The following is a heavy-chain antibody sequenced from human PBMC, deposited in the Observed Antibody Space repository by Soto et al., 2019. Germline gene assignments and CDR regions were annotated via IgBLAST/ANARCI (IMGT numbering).Heavy chain of an antibody. Sequence: ASVKVSCKASGYTFTSYDINWVRQATGQGLEWMGWMNPNSGNTGYAQKFQGRVTMTRNTSISTAYMELSSLRSEDTALYYCARWSGSSWWDYYYYGMDVWGQGTTVTVSS. D-gene: IGHD3-3*01. CDR1: GYTFTSYD. CDR3: ARWSGSSWWDYYYYGMDV. CDR2: MNPNSGNT. V-gene: IGHV1-8*01. J-gene: IGHJ6*02.